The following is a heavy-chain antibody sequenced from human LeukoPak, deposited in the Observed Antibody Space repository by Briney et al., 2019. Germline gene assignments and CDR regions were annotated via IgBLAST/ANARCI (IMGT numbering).Heavy chain of an antibody. Sequence: GGSLRLSCAASGFTFSSYAMSWVRQAPGKGLEWVSVVSGTGGRTYYADSVKGRFTISRDNSKNTLYLQMNSLRAEDTALYYCVKASSSSPQYNWFDAWGQGTLVTVSS. CDR3: VKASSSSPQYNWFDA. V-gene: IGHV3-23*01. CDR1: GFTFSSYA. J-gene: IGHJ5*02. CDR2: VSGTGGRT. D-gene: IGHD6-6*01.